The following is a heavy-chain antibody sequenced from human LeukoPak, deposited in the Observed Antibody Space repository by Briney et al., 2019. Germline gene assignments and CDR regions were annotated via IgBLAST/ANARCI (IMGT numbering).Heavy chain of an antibody. J-gene: IGHJ4*02. CDR1: GFTFSSYC. V-gene: IGHV3-7*04. Sequence: GGSLRLSCAASGFTFSSYCMSWVRQAPGKGLEWVANIKEDGSEKTHVESVKGRFTISRDNAKNVLYLQMNSLRAEDTGMYYCARGRPTPGTDYWGQGILVTVSS. D-gene: IGHD6-13*01. CDR2: IKEDGSEK. CDR3: ARGRPTPGTDY.